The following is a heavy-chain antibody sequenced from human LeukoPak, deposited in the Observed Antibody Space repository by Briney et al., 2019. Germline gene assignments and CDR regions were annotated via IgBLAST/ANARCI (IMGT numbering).Heavy chain of an antibody. CDR2: TYYRSKWYN. D-gene: IGHD3-22*01. CDR3: ARDALYYYDSSGYSSARAPFDY. CDR1: GDSVSSNSAA. J-gene: IGHJ4*02. Sequence: SQTLSLTCAISGDSVSSNSAAWNWIRQSPSRGLEWLGRTYYRSKWYNDYAVSVKSRITINPDTSKNQFSLQLNSVTPEGAAVYYCARDALYYYDSSGYSSARAPFDYWGQGTLVTVSS. V-gene: IGHV6-1*01.